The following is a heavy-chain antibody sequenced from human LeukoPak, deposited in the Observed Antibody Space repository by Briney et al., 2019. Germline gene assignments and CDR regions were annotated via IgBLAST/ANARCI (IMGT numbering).Heavy chain of an antibody. V-gene: IGHV4-34*01. J-gene: IGHJ4*02. CDR1: GGSFSGYY. D-gene: IGHD6-19*01. CDR2: TYHTGSA. Sequence: SETLSLTCAVYGGSFSGYYWGWIRQPPGKGLEWIGTTYHTGSAYYNPSLRSRVTISIDTSKNQFSLKLNSVTAADTAVYYCARHSWVIPVADHFDYWGQGTLVIVSS. CDR3: ARHSWVIPVADHFDY.